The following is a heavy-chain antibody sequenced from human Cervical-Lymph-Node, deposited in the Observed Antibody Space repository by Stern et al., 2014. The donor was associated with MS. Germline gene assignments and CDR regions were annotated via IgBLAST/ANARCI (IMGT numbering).Heavy chain of an antibody. J-gene: IGHJ4*02. CDR3: ARVSTSFDD. D-gene: IGHD4-11*01. CDR1: YWSVSSYY. CDR2: VYYDGSS. Sequence: QVQLQESGPGLVKPSATLSLTCTVSYWSVSSYYWSWIRQPPGKGLEWIGYVYYDGSSNYNSSLKSRVSISLDTSRNQFSLKLTSVTAADTAVYYCARVSTSFDDWGPGTLVIVSS. V-gene: IGHV4-59*02.